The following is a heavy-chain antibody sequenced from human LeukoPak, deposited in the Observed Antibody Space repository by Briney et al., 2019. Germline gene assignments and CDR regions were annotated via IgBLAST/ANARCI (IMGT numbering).Heavy chain of an antibody. CDR1: GFTFSSYG. J-gene: IGHJ4*02. Sequence: GGSLRLSCAASGFTFSSYGMHWVRQAPGKGLEWVAFIRYDGSNKYYADSVKGRFTISRDNSKNTLYLQMNSLRAEDTAVYYCAKDRPAYSSGWYHFDYWGQGTLVTVSS. V-gene: IGHV3-30*02. CDR3: AKDRPAYSSGWYHFDY. D-gene: IGHD6-19*01. CDR2: IRYDGSNK.